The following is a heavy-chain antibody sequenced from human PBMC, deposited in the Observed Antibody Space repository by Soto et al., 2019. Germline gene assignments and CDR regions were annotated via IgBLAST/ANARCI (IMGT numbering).Heavy chain of an antibody. V-gene: IGHV3-21*01. J-gene: IGHJ6*02. D-gene: IGHD3-10*01. CDR2: IASSSTYK. CDR3: ARDGYYEGSGTYSHYYGMDV. Sequence: GGSLRLSCAASGFTFSTYTMNWVRQAPGKGLEWVSSIASSSTYKYYADSVKGRLAISRDNAKNSLYLQMNSLRDEDTAVYYCARDGYYEGSGTYSHYYGMDVWGQGTTVTVSS. CDR1: GFTFSTYT.